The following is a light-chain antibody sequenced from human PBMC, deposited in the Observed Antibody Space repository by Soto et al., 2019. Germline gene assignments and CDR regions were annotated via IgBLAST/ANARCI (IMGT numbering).Light chain of an antibody. Sequence: EIMMTQSPAPLSVSPGERAALSCRASHSVSNNLAWYQHKRGQAPRLLIYDASTRATGIPARFSGSGSGTEFTLTISSLQSEDFAVYYCQQYNNWPRITFGQGTRLEI. CDR1: HSVSNN. V-gene: IGKV3-15*01. CDR3: QQYNNWPRIT. CDR2: DAS. J-gene: IGKJ5*01.